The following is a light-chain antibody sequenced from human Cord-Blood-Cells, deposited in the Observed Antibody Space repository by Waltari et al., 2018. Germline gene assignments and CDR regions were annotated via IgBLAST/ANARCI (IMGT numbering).Light chain of an antibody. J-gene: IGLJ2*01. CDR2: GKN. CDR1: SLRSYY. V-gene: IGLV3-19*01. Sequence: SSELTQDPAVSVALGQTVRITCQGASLRSYYASWYPQKPGQAPVLVIYGKNNRPSGIPDRFSGSSSGNTASLTITGAQAEDEADYYCNSRDSSGNHVVFGGGTKLTVL. CDR3: NSRDSSGNHVV.